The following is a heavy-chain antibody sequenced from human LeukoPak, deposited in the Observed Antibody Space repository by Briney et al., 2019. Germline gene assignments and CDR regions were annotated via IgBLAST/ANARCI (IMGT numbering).Heavy chain of an antibody. D-gene: IGHD6-19*01. CDR1: RFTFSSYA. CDR2: ISGSGGST. V-gene: IGHV3-23*01. CDR3: AKDSGWPFDY. Sequence: GGSLRLSCAASRFTFSSYAMSWVRQAPGKGLEWVSSISGSGGSTYYADSVKGRFTISRDSSKNTLYLQMNSLRAEDTAVYYCAKDSGWPFDYWGQGTLVTVSS. J-gene: IGHJ4*02.